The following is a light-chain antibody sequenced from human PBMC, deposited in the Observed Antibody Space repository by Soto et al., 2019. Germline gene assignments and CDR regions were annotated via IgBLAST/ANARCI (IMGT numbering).Light chain of an antibody. CDR1: SSDVGTYNL. V-gene: IGLV2-23*02. CDR3: CSYVGSRPYV. CDR2: EVS. Sequence: QSVLTQPASVSGAPGQSITISCTGTSSDVGTYNLVSWYQQHPGKAPKLMISEVSKRPSGVSNRFSGSKSGNTASLTISGLQAEDEADYYCCSYVGSRPYVFGTGTKVTVL. J-gene: IGLJ1*01.